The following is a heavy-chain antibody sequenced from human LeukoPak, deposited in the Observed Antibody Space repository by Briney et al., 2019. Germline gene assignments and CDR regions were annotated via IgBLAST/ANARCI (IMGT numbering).Heavy chain of an antibody. CDR3: ARESDIPRYDFWSGSPSFFDY. CDR2: IYTSGST. CDR1: GGSISSGSYY. J-gene: IGHJ4*02. V-gene: IGHV4-61*02. D-gene: IGHD3-3*01. Sequence: SETLSLTCTVSGGSISSGSYYWSWIRQPAGKGLEWIGRIYTSGSTNYNPSLKSRVTISVDTSKNQFSLKLSSVTAADTAVYYCARESDIPRYDFWSGSPSFFDYWGQGTLVTVSS.